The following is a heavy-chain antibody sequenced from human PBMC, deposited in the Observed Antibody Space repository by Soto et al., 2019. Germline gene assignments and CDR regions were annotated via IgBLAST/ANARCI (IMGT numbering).Heavy chain of an antibody. CDR2: ISGSGGST. CDR1: GFTFSSYA. D-gene: IGHD3-9*01. CDR3: AKNGYYNRLNWFDP. Sequence: WGSLRLSCAASGFTFSSYAMSWVRQAPGKGLEWVSAISGSGGSTYYADSVKGRFTISRDNSKNTLYLQMNSLRAEDTAVYYCAKNGYYNRLNWFDPWGQGTLVTVSS. J-gene: IGHJ5*02. V-gene: IGHV3-23*01.